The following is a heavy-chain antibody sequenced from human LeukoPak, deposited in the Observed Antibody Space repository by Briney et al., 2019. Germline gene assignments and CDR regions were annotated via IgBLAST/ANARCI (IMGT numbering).Heavy chain of an antibody. CDR1: GFTFSSYG. V-gene: IGHV3-30*03. D-gene: IGHD3-10*01. Sequence: PGGSLRLSCAASGFTFSSYGMHWVRQAPGKGLEWVAVISYDGSNKYYADSVKGRFTISRDNSKNTLYLQMNSLRAEDTAVYYCARDHSPSNVLLWFGESRPGNWFDPWGQGTLVTVSS. CDR2: ISYDGSNK. CDR3: ARDHSPSNVLLWFGESRPGNWFDP. J-gene: IGHJ5*02.